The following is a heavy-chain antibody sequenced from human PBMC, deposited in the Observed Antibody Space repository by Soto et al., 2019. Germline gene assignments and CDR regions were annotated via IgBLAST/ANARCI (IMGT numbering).Heavy chain of an antibody. J-gene: IGHJ5*02. CDR2: IDYIGSA. V-gene: IGHV4-59*01. CDR1: GDSIRNYY. D-gene: IGHD6-6*01. CDR3: ASQDYGRSSSRCFDP. Sequence: QVQLQESGPGQVKPSETLSLTCTVSGDSIRNYYWNWIRQPPGKGLEWIGYIDYIGSAKYNPSLKSRVAMSLDTSKTEFSLKLSSVTAADTAVYYCASQDYGRSSSRCFDPWGQGTLVTVSS.